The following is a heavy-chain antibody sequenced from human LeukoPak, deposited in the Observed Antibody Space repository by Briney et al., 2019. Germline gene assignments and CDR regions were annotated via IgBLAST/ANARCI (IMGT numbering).Heavy chain of an antibody. Sequence: GGSLRLSCAASGFTFSSYWMSWVRQAPGKGLEWVANIKQDGSEKYYVDSVKGRFTISRDNAKNSLYLQMNSLRAEDTAVYYCARDTRRYYDFWSGYSYNWFDPWGQGTLVPVSS. D-gene: IGHD3-3*01. V-gene: IGHV3-7*01. CDR2: IKQDGSEK. J-gene: IGHJ5*02. CDR3: ARDTRRYYDFWSGYSYNWFDP. CDR1: GFTFSSYW.